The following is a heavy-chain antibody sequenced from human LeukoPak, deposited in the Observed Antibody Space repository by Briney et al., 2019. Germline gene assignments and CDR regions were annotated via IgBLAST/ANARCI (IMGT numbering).Heavy chain of an antibody. Sequence: GESLKISCKGSGYSFTSYWIGWVRQIPGKGLEWMGIIYPGDSDTRYSPSYQGQVTISADKSISTAYLQWSSLKASDTAMYYCASISSTSWGYYYGMDVWGQGTTVTVSS. CDR1: GYSFTSYW. J-gene: IGHJ6*02. V-gene: IGHV5-51*01. CDR2: IYPGDSDT. D-gene: IGHD2-2*01. CDR3: ASISSTSWGYYYGMDV.